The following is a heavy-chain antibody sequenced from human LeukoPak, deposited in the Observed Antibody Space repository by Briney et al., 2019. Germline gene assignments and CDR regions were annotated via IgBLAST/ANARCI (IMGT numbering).Heavy chain of an antibody. V-gene: IGHV1-18*01. D-gene: IGHD1-26*01. CDR3: AREESIGRYQFLHEY. Sequence: GASVKVSCKASGYTFTSYGITWVRQAPGQGLEWMGWISPYNGNTKYLQKFQGRVTMTTDTSTSTASMEMRSLRSDDTAVYYCAREESIGRYQFLHEYWGQGTLVTVSS. J-gene: IGHJ4*02. CDR1: GYTFTSYG. CDR2: ISPYNGNT.